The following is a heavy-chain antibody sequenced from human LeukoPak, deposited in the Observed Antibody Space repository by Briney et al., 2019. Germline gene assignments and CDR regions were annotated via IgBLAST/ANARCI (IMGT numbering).Heavy chain of an antibody. D-gene: IGHD1-20*01. CDR3: ARIYNWNGGIDY. CDR2: IYYSGST. Sequence: SETLSLTCTVSGGSISSYYWSWIRQPPGKRLEWIGYIYYSGSTNYNPSLKSRVTISVDTSKNQFSLKLSSVTAADTAVYYCARIYNWNGGIDYWGQGTLVTVSS. CDR1: GGSISSYY. J-gene: IGHJ4*02. V-gene: IGHV4-59*01.